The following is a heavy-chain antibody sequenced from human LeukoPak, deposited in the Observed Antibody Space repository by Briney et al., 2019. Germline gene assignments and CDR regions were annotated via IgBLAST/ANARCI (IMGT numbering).Heavy chain of an antibody. CDR3: ASGFLDDFWSGHF. Sequence: GGSLRLSCAASGFSFSTHWMSWVRLAPGKGPEWVANVKYDGSEKYYVDSVKGRFTISRDNAKTSLYLHMNSLRAEDTAVYYCASGFLDDFWSGHFWGQGTLVTVSS. J-gene: IGHJ4*02. V-gene: IGHV3-7*01. CDR1: GFSFSTHW. D-gene: IGHD3-3*01. CDR2: VKYDGSEK.